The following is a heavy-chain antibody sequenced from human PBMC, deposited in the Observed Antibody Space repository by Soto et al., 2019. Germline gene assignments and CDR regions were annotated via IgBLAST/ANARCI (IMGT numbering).Heavy chain of an antibody. CDR1: GGSISSYY. Sequence: QVQLQESGPGLVKPSETLSLTCTVSGGSISSYYWSWIRQPPGKGLEWIGYIYYSGSTNYNPSLKSRVTISVDTSKNQFSLKLSSVTAADTAVYYCARLGWHAFDIWGQGTMVTVSS. D-gene: IGHD1-26*01. V-gene: IGHV4-59*08. J-gene: IGHJ3*02. CDR2: IYYSGST. CDR3: ARLGWHAFDI.